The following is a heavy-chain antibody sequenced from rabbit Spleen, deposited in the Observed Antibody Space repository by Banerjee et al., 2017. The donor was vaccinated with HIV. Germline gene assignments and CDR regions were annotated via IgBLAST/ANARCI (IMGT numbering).Heavy chain of an antibody. V-gene: IGHV1S45*01. CDR3: ARDGYAGYGGVTLGL. CDR1: GFTLSSYW. CDR2: IVTGDGNT. D-gene: IGHD7-1*01. J-gene: IGHJ4*01. Sequence: QEQLVESGGGLVKPGASLTLTCTASGFTLSSYWICWVRQAPGKGLEWIGCIVTGDGNTYYATWAKGRFTISKTSSTTVTLQMTSLTAADTATYFCARDGYAGYGGVTLGLWGPGTLVTVS.